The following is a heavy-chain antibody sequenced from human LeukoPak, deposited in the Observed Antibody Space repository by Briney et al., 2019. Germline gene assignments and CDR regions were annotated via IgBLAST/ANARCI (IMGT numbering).Heavy chain of an antibody. D-gene: IGHD6-13*01. Sequence: GGSLRLSCAASGFTFSSYAMHWVRQAPGKGLEWVAVISYDGSNKYYADSVKGRFTISRDTSKNTLYLQMNSLRAEDTAVYYCARGPVAGYFDYWGQGTLVSVSS. J-gene: IGHJ4*02. CDR2: ISYDGSNK. CDR3: ARGPVAGYFDY. CDR1: GFTFSSYA. V-gene: IGHV3-30*14.